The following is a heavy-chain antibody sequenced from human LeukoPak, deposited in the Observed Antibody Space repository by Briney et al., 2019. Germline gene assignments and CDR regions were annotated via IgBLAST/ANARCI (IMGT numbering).Heavy chain of an antibody. D-gene: IGHD3-9*01. J-gene: IGHJ5*02. V-gene: IGHV5-51*01. CDR2: IYPGDSDT. CDR1: GYSFTSYW. Sequence: GESLKISCKGSGYSFTSYWIGWVRQMPGKGLEWMGIIYPGDSDTRYSPSFQGQVTISADKSISTAYLQWSSLKASDTAMYYCARTFPSVSGSYYEILTGYYKSFGWFDPWGQGTLVTVSS. CDR3: ARTFPSVSGSYYEILTGYYKSFGWFDP.